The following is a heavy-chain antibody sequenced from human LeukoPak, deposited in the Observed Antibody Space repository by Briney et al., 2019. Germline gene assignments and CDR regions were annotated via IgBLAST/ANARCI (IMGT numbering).Heavy chain of an antibody. CDR2: INHSGST. Sequence: SETLSLTCAVYGGSFSGYYWSWIRQPPGKGLEWIGEINHSGSTNYNPSLKSRVTISVDTSKNQFSLKLSSVTAADTAVYYCARGKRGYSYNPNYHYYGMDVWGQGTTVTVSS. D-gene: IGHD5-18*01. J-gene: IGHJ6*02. CDR3: ARGKRGYSYNPNYHYYGMDV. CDR1: GGSFSGYY. V-gene: IGHV4-34*01.